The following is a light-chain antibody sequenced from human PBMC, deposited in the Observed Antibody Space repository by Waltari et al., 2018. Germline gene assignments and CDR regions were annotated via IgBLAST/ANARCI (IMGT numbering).Light chain of an antibody. J-gene: IGLJ2*01. V-gene: IGLV2-23*02. CDR1: SGDIGGFAL. Sequence: QSALTQPASVSGSPGQSITISCTGTSGDIGGFALVSWYQQHPGKVPRLLIYEVTTRPSGVSSRFSGSKSDHSATLTLSALQTEDEADYYCSSYSRGASFVLFGGGTRLTVL. CDR2: EVT. CDR3: SSYSRGASFVL.